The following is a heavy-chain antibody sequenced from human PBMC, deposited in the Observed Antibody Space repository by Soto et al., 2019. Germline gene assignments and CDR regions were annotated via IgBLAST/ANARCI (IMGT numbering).Heavy chain of an antibody. V-gene: IGHV2-5*01. J-gene: IGHJ4*02. CDR3: AHSTNQPLVDY. Sequence: SGPTLVKPTHTLTLTCTFSGFSLSTRGVGVDWIRQPPGKALEWLALIYWNDDKRYNPSLKSSLTITNSTSKYQVVLTMATIDPVDTATYSIAHSTNQPLVDYWGQGTLVTVSS. CDR2: IYWNDDK. D-gene: IGHD6-13*01. CDR1: GFSLSTRGVG.